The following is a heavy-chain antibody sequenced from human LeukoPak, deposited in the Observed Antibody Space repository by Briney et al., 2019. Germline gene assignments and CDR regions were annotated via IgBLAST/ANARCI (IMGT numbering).Heavy chain of an antibody. V-gene: IGHV4-34*01. D-gene: IGHD3-10*01. CDR1: GGSFSGYY. J-gene: IGHJ4*02. Sequence: PSETLSLTCAVYGGSFSGYYWSWIRQPPGKGLEWIGEINHSGSTNYNPSLKSRVTISVDTSKNQFSLKLSSVTAADTAVYYCARGPLILWFGELLYAGYFDYWGQGTLVTVSS. CDR3: ARGPLILWFGELLYAGYFDY. CDR2: INHSGST.